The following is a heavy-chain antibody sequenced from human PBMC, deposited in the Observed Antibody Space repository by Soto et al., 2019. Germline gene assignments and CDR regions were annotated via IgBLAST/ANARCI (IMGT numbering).Heavy chain of an antibody. CDR2: ISFDGSNK. J-gene: IGHJ4*02. CDR1: GFTFSNYG. D-gene: IGHD5-12*01. V-gene: IGHV3-30*03. Sequence: GGSLRLSCAASGFTFSNYGMHWVRQAPGKGLEWVAVISFDGSNKYYADSVKGRFTISRDNSKNTLYLQMHSLRAEDTAVYYCATTFYSGPDWGQGTLVTRLL. CDR3: ATTFYSGPD.